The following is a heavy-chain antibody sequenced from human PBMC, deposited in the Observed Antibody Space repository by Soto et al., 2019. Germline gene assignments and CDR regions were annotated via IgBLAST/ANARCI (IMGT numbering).Heavy chain of an antibody. CDR1: GGSISSYY. V-gene: IGHV4-59*01. D-gene: IGHD5-18*01. CDR2: IYYSGST. CDR3: ARSSGYSYGRFDY. J-gene: IGHJ4*02. Sequence: PSETLSLTCTVSGGSISSYYWSWIRQPPGKGLEWIGYIYYSGSTNYNPSLKSRVTISVDTSKNQFSLKLSSVTAADTAVYYCARSSGYSYGRFDYWGQGTLVTVYS.